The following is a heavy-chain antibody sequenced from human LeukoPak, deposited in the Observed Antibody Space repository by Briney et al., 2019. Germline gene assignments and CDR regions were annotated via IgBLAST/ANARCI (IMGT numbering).Heavy chain of an antibody. J-gene: IGHJ6*03. V-gene: IGHV3-23*01. CDR3: AREISIAARPGDYYYYMDV. Sequence: GGSLRLSCAASGFTFSSYAMSWVRQPPGKGLEWVSAISGSGGSTYYADSVKGRFTISRDNSKNTLYLQMNSLRAEDTAVYYCAREISIAARPGDYYYYMDVWGKGTTVTVSS. CDR2: ISGSGGST. D-gene: IGHD6-6*01. CDR1: GFTFSSYA.